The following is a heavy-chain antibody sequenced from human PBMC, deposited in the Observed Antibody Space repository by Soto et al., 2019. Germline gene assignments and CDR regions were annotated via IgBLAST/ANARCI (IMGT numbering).Heavy chain of an antibody. V-gene: IGHV4-31*03. CDR2: IFYSGTT. J-gene: IGHJ4*02. CDR1: DDSVYSRPHS. Sequence: QVQLRESGPGLLKPSQTLSLTCTVSDDSVYSRPHSWTWIRQLPDKGLEYIGYIFYSGTTYYNPSLKDRVTISLDTSKNQFYLSLTSVTAADTAVYYCAGPTSYFEYWGQGTLVNVSS. CDR3: AGPTSYFEY.